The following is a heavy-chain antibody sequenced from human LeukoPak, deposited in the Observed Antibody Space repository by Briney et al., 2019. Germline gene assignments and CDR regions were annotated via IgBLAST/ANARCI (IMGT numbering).Heavy chain of an antibody. Sequence: PGRSLRLSCAASGFTFSNFAMHWVRQAPGKGPEWVALISFDGTKTFYRDSVKGRFTISRDNSRNTLYLQLNSLRPEDAALYYCARDPSSARYSDNWAHNIFDPCGQGTLVTVSS. CDR2: ISFDGTKT. CDR1: GFTFSNFA. V-gene: IGHV3-30*03. J-gene: IGHJ5*02. D-gene: IGHD1-1*01. CDR3: ARDPSSARYSDNWAHNIFDP.